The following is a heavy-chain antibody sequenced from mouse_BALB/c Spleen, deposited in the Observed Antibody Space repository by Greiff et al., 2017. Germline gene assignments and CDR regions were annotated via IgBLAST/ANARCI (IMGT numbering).Heavy chain of an antibody. CDR2: IWAGGST. Sequence: VKLMESGPGLVAPSQSLSITCTVSGFSLTSYGVHWVRQPPGKGLEWLGVIWAGGSTNYNSALMSRLSISKDNSKSQVFLKMSSLQTDDTAMYYCAREYGSWFAYWGQGTLVTVSA. D-gene: IGHD2-10*02. CDR3: AREYGSWFAY. V-gene: IGHV2-9*02. J-gene: IGHJ3*01. CDR1: GFSLTSYG.